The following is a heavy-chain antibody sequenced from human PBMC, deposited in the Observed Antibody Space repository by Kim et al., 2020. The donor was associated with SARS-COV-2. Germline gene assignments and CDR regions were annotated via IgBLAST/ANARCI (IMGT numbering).Heavy chain of an antibody. V-gene: IGHV4-59*08. Sequence: NYHPPPNGRVTISVDTSKNQFSLKLSSVTAADTALYYCARLHSSLGGFDYWGQGTLVTVSS. D-gene: IGHD6-13*01. J-gene: IGHJ4*02. CDR3: ARLHSSLGGFDY.